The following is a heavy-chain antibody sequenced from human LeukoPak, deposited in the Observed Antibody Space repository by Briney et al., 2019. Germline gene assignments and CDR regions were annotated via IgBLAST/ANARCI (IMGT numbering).Heavy chain of an antibody. CDR2: ISGGGSTI. CDR1: GFTFSSYS. Sequence: GGSLRLSCAASGFTFSSYSMNWVRQAPGKGLEWVSYISGGGSTIYFADSVKGRFTISRDNAKNSLYLQMNSLRAEDTAVYYCARGRGSGSYYPLDYWGQGTLVTISS. V-gene: IGHV3-48*04. CDR3: ARGRGSGSYYPLDY. D-gene: IGHD3-10*01. J-gene: IGHJ4*02.